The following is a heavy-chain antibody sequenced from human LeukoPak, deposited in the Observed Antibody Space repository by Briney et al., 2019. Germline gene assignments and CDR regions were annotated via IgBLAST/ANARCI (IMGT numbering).Heavy chain of an antibody. Sequence: SETLSLTCAVYGDPSFSNYYWSWLRQTPGGALEWIGEMNQSGFTNYYTSLKSRVTLSIYTSTNRFSPGLNSVTGADTAVCECSGQVVGIDYWGQGTLVTVSS. CDR1: GDPSFSNYY. V-gene: IGHV4-34*01. D-gene: IGHD3-22*01. CDR2: MNQSGFT. CDR3: SGQVVGIDY. J-gene: IGHJ4*02.